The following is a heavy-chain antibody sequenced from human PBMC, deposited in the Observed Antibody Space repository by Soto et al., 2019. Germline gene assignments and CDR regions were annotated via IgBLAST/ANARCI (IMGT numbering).Heavy chain of an antibody. D-gene: IGHD3-22*01. CDR3: ASVPIYDRSGYCDY. CDR2: IYYSGST. J-gene: IGHJ4*02. CDR1: GGTISSGDYF. Sequence: QVQLQESGPGLVKPSQTLSLSCTVSGGTISSGDYFWNWIRQPPGKGLEWIGYIYYSGSTYYNPSLKSRVTVSVDTSKSQFSLKVNSVTAADTAVYYCASVPIYDRSGYCDYWGQGTLVTVSS. V-gene: IGHV4-30-4*01.